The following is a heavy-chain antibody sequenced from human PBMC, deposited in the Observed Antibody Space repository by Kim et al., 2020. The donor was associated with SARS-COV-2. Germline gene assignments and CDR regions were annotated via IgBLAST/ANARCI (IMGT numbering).Heavy chain of an antibody. D-gene: IGHD3-22*01. J-gene: IGHJ3*02. CDR3: ARSAYYYDSSGLGDAFDI. Sequence: SETLSLTCTVSGGSISSGDYYWSWIRQPPGKGLEWIGYIYYSGSTYYNPSLKSRVTISVDTSKNQFSLKLSSVTAADTAVYYCARSAYYYDSSGLGDAFDIWGQGTMVTVSS. CDR2: IYYSGST. V-gene: IGHV4-30-4*01. CDR1: GGSISSGDYY.